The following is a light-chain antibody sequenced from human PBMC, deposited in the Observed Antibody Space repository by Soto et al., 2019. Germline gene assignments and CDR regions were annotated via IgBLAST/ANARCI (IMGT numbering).Light chain of an antibody. Sequence: DIQMTQSPSTLSASVGDRVTFGCRASQSIVEWLAWYQQKPGKAPKLLIYKASNLESGVPSRFGGSGSGSEFTLTISNLQPDDFATYYCQQYKDNPWTFGQGTKVEFK. V-gene: IGKV1-5*03. CDR2: KAS. CDR1: QSIVEW. J-gene: IGKJ1*01. CDR3: QQYKDNPWT.